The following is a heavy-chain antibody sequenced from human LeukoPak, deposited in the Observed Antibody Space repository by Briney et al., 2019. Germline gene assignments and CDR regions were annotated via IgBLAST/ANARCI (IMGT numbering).Heavy chain of an antibody. Sequence: GGSLRLSCAASGFTFGGYYMTWIRQAPGKGLEWVSYISNSGNTIKEADSVKGRFTISRDNAQNSLFLQMKSLRAGDTAVYYCARYRVITNDYFDSWGQGTLVTVSS. CDR1: GFTFGGYY. CDR3: ARYRVITNDYFDS. D-gene: IGHD3-16*01. V-gene: IGHV3-11*01. CDR2: ISNSGNTI. J-gene: IGHJ4*02.